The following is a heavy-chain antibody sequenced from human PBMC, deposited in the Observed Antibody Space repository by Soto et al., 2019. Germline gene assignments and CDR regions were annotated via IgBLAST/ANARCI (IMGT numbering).Heavy chain of an antibody. Sequence: QVQLVQSGAEVKKPGSSVKVSCKASGGTFSSYAISWVRQAPGQGLEWMGGIIPIFGTANYAQKFQGRVTITEDESTRTAYMGLSSLKSEDTAVYYCARDYYDSSGYGYYYGMDVWGQGTTVTVSS. D-gene: IGHD3-22*01. CDR3: ARDYYDSSGYGYYYGMDV. J-gene: IGHJ6*02. V-gene: IGHV1-69*01. CDR2: IIPIFGTA. CDR1: GGTFSSYA.